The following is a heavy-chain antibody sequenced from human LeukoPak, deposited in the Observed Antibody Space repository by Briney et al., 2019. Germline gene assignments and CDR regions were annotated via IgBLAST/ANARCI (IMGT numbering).Heavy chain of an antibody. J-gene: IGHJ3*02. D-gene: IGHD1-14*01. CDR2: IDPNNGDT. Sequence: ASVKVSCKASAYTFTGYYLHWVRQAPGQGLERMGWIDPNNGDTNYAQKFQGRVTMTRDRSISTAYMELSRLTSDDTAVYYCARRSRNGLDAFDIWGQGTMVTVSS. V-gene: IGHV1-2*02. CDR3: ARRSRNGLDAFDI. CDR1: AYTFTGYY.